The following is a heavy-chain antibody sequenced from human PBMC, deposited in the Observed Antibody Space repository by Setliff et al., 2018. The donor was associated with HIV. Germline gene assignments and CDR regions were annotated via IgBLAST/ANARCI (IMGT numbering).Heavy chain of an antibody. CDR3: ARHGDFDTYYNSMDV. CDR1: GDTFNKYA. V-gene: IGHV1-69*10. J-gene: IGHJ6*02. D-gene: IGHD3-9*01. CDR2: IILFLDIT. Sequence: EASVKVSCKVSGDTFNKYAISWVRQAPGQGLEWMGGIILFLDITNYAPRFQDRLTIDADKFTRTVYMQLSSLRSEDTAVYYCARHGDFDTYYNSMDVWGQGTTVTAP.